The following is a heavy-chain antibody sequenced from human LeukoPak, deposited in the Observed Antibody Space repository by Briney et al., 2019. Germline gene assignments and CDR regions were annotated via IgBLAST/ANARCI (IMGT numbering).Heavy chain of an antibody. Sequence: GGSLRLSCAASGLTFSSYAMSWVRQAPGKGLEWVSSISGSGSSTYYADSVKGRFTISRDNSKNTLNLQMNSLRAEDTAVYYCAKDQGSSWPKYYYGMDVWGQGTTVTVSS. D-gene: IGHD6-13*01. V-gene: IGHV3-23*01. J-gene: IGHJ6*02. CDR3: AKDQGSSWPKYYYGMDV. CDR2: ISGSGSST. CDR1: GLTFSSYA.